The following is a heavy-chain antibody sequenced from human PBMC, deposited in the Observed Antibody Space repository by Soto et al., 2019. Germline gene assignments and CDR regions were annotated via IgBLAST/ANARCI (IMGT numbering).Heavy chain of an antibody. CDR2: ISPYNGTA. V-gene: IGHV1-69*13. Sequence: SVKVSCKASGYTFTSYGISWVRQAPGQGLEWMGGISPYNGTANYAQKFQGRVTITADESTSTAYMELSSLRSEDTAVYYCARDSRSGYDWSYAFDIWGQGTMVTVSS. CDR1: GYTFTSYG. D-gene: IGHD5-12*01. J-gene: IGHJ3*02. CDR3: ARDSRSGYDWSYAFDI.